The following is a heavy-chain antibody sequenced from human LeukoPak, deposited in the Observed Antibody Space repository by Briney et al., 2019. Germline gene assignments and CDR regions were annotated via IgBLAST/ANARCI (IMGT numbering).Heavy chain of an antibody. Sequence: PGGSLRLSCAASGSYWMHWIRQAPGKGLVWVSHINSDGSWTSYADSVKGRFTISKDNAKNTVYLQMNNLRAEDTAVYYCVSFYETYWGRGTLVTVSS. J-gene: IGHJ4*02. CDR3: VSFYETY. CDR1: GSYW. D-gene: IGHD2/OR15-2a*01. CDR2: INSDGSWT. V-gene: IGHV3-74*01.